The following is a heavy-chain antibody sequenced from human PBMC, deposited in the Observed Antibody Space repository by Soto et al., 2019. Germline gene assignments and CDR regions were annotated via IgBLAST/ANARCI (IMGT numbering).Heavy chain of an antibody. CDR2: INHSGST. CDR1: GGSFSGYY. CDR3: ARGRSMITFGGVIASSNFDY. D-gene: IGHD3-16*02. V-gene: IGHV4-34*01. J-gene: IGHJ4*02. Sequence: QVQLQQWGAGLLKPSETLSLTCAVYGGSFSGYYWSWIRQPPGKGLEWIGEINHSGSTNYNPSLKSRVTISVDTSKNQFSRKLSSVTAADTAVYYCARGRSMITFGGVIASSNFDYWGQGTLVTVSS.